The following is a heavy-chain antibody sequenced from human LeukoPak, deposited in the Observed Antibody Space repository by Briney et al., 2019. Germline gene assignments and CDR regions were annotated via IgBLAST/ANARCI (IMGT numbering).Heavy chain of an antibody. CDR3: ARGPRGFGARERGTHIDY. J-gene: IGHJ4*02. V-gene: IGHV3-30-3*01. D-gene: IGHD3-10*01. Sequence: GSSLRLSCAASGLSFSSYAMHWVRQAPGKGLEWVAVISYDGTEKYYGDSVKGRFTISRDNSKNTLYLQMNSLRAEDTALYYCARGPRGFGARERGTHIDYWGQGTLVTVSS. CDR2: ISYDGTEK. CDR1: GLSFSSYA.